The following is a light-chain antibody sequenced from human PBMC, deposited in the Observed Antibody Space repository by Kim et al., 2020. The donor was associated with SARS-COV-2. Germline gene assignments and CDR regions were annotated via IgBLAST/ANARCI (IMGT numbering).Light chain of an antibody. V-gene: IGKV4-1*01. CDR2: WAS. Sequence: ATINCTSRQSVLYSSSNKNYLAWYQQKPRQPPQLLIYWASTRESGVPDRFSDSESGTDFTLTISSLQAEDVAVYYCQQYYSIPFTFGPGTKVDIK. CDR1: QSVLYSSSNKNY. J-gene: IGKJ3*01. CDR3: QQYYSIPFT.